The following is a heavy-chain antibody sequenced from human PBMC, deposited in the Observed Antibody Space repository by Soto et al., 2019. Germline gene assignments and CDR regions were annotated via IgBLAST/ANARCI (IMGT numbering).Heavy chain of an antibody. J-gene: IGHJ4*02. CDR2: TYYRSKWYN. CDR3: ARDLSAYDFWSGYYPPFDY. CDR1: GDSVSSNSAA. D-gene: IGHD3-3*01. Sequence: SQTLSLTCAISGDSVSSNSAAWNWIRQSPSRGLEWLGRTYYRSKWYNDYAVSVKSRITINPDTSKNQFSLQPNSVTPEDTAVYYCARDLSAYDFWSGYYPPFDYWGQGTLVTVSS. V-gene: IGHV6-1*01.